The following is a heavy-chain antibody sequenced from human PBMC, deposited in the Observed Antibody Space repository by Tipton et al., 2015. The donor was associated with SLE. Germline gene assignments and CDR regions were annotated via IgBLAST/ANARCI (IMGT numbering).Heavy chain of an antibody. CDR3: ARGLMVTFDRGWFDP. D-gene: IGHD3-16*01. V-gene: IGHV4-31*03. J-gene: IGHJ5*02. CDR2: IYYSGTT. CDR1: GGSISRSGYY. Sequence: TLSLTCTVSGGSISRSGYYWGWIRPPPGKGREWIGDIYYSGTTYSHPSLKSRVTMSVDTSKNQFSLKLNSVTAADTAVYYCARGLMVTFDRGWFDPWGQGTLVTVSS.